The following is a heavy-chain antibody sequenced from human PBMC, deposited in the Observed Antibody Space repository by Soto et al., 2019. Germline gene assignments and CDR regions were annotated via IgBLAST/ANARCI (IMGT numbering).Heavy chain of an antibody. CDR2: NNKNGDIS. Sequence: SLRLSCSASGVIFSTYAMHWVRQAPGKGLEHVSSNNKNGDISYYAASVKGRFTISRDNSKNTLYLQMSNLRPEDTAVYYCVKGSSSDYYLGYYGLDVWGQGTTAPVSS. CDR1: GVIFSTYA. CDR3: VKGSSSDYYLGYYGLDV. J-gene: IGHJ6*02. V-gene: IGHV3-64D*06. D-gene: IGHD3-22*01.